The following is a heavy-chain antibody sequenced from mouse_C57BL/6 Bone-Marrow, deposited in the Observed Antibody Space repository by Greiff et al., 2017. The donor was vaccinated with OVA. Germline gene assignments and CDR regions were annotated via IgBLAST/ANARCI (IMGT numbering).Heavy chain of an antibody. CDR2: IDPSDSYT. Sequence: QQSCKASGYTFTSYWMHWVKQRPGQGLEWIGEIDPSDSYTNYNQKFKGKSTLTVDKSSSTAYMQLSSLTSEDSAVYYCARRASGGGNAMDYWGQGTSVTVSS. CDR1: GYTFTSYW. D-gene: IGHD6-1*01. CDR3: ARRASGGGNAMDY. V-gene: IGHV1-69*01. J-gene: IGHJ4*01.